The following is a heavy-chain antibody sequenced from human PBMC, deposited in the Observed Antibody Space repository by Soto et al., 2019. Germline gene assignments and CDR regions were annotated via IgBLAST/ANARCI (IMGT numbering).Heavy chain of an antibody. V-gene: IGHV3-9*01. Sequence: GGSLRLSCAASGFTFDDYAMHWVRQAPGKGLEWVSGISWNSGSIGYADSVKGRFTISRDNAKNSLYLQMNSLRAEDTALYYCAKDMSGYGHTGYSSSWQFDYWGQGTLVTVSS. D-gene: IGHD6-13*01. CDR2: ISWNSGSI. J-gene: IGHJ4*02. CDR1: GFTFDDYA. CDR3: AKDMSGYGHTGYSSSWQFDY.